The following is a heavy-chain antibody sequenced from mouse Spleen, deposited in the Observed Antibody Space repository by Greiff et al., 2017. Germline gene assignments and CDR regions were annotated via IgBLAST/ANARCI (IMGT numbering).Heavy chain of an antibody. CDR3: ARTYDYGAMDY. D-gene: IGHD2-4*01. CDR1: GYTFTNYW. J-gene: IGHJ4*01. Sequence: VQLQQSGAELVRPGTSVKMSCKASGYTFTNYWIGWAKQRPGHGLEWIGDIYPGGGYTNYNEKFKGKATLTADKSSSTAYMQFSSLTSEDSAIYYCARTYDYGAMDYWGQGTSVTVSS. V-gene: IGHV1-63*01. CDR2: IYPGGGYT.